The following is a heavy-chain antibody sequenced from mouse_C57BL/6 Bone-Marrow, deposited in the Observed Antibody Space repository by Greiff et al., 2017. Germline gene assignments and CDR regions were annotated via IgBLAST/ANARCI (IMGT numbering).Heavy chain of an antibody. CDR2: ISDGGSYT. V-gene: IGHV5-4*01. CDR1: GFTFSSYA. Sequence: EVKLMESGGGLVKPGGSLKLSCAASGFTFSSYAMSWVRQTPEKRLEWVATISDGGSYTYYPDNVKGRFTISRDNAKNNLYLQMSHLKSEDTAMYYCARDEAGHYWGQGTTLTVSS. D-gene: IGHD3-2*02. CDR3: ARDEAGHY. J-gene: IGHJ2*01.